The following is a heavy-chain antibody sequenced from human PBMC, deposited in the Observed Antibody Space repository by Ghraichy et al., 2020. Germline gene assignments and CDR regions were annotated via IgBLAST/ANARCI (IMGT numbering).Heavy chain of an antibody. CDR1: GYTFITNA. D-gene: IGHD4-11*01. CDR3: ATETRGVYSYGPR. Sequence: ASVKVSCKASGYTFITNAINWVRQAPGQGLEWMGWINTNTGNPTYAQGFTGRFVFSLDTSVRTTYLQISSLKAEDTAVYYCATETRGVYSYGPRWGQGTLVTVSS. V-gene: IGHV7-4-1*02. CDR2: INTNTGNP. J-gene: IGHJ4*02.